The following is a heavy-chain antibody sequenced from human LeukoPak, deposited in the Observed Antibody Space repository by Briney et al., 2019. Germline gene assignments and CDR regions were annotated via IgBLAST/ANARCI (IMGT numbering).Heavy chain of an antibody. CDR1: GGTFSSYA. V-gene: IGHV1-69*04. CDR2: IIPILGIA. Sequence: SVKVSCKASGGTFSSYAINWVRQAPGQGLEWMGMIIPILGIANYAQKFQGRVTITADKSTSTAYMELSSLRSEDTAVYYCARNLLGYCSSTSCMYGMDVWGQGTTVTVSS. J-gene: IGHJ6*02. D-gene: IGHD2-2*01. CDR3: ARNLLGYCSSTSCMYGMDV.